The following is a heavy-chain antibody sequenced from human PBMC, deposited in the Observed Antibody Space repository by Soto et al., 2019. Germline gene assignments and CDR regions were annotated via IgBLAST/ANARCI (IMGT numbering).Heavy chain of an antibody. CDR3: ARLLRKRYYFDY. D-gene: IGHD3-22*01. CDR1: GDSINYSSYF. Sequence: TSETLSLPCTVSGDSINYSSYFWGWIRQPPGKGLDWIGSLYYGGSTYYNPSLRSRVTISVDTSKNQFSLKLSSVTAADTAVYYCARLLRKRYYFDYWGQGTLVTVSS. V-gene: IGHV4-39*01. CDR2: LYYGGST. J-gene: IGHJ4*02.